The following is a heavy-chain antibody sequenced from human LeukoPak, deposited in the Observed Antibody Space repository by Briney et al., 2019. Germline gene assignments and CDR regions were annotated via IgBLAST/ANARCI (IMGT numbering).Heavy chain of an antibody. J-gene: IGHJ4*02. CDR3: ARGRRYSRQPLDY. Sequence: PSETLSLTCAVYGGSFSGYYWSWIRQPPGKGLEWIGEINHSGSTNYNPSLKSRVTISVDTSKNQFSLKLSSVTAADTAVYYCARGRRYSRQPLDYWGQGTLVTVSS. CDR1: GGSFSGYY. CDR2: INHSGST. D-gene: IGHD5-18*01. V-gene: IGHV4-34*01.